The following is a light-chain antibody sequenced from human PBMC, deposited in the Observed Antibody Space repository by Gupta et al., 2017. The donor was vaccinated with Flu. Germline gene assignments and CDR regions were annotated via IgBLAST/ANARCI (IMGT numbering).Light chain of an antibody. V-gene: IGLV2-11*01. Sequence: QSALTQPPSVPGSPGQSVTIPCTGTTSDVGGSNYVSWYQQHPGKAPMLIHYDVSRRPSGVPDHFSGSKSGHTASLTISELQAADEADYYCCSYAGTYVVFGGGTRLTVL. CDR2: DVS. CDR1: TSDVGGSNY. J-gene: IGLJ2*01. CDR3: CSYAGTYVV.